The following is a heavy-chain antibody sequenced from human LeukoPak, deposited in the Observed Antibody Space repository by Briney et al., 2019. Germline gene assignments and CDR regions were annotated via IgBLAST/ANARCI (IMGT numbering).Heavy chain of an antibody. J-gene: IGHJ4*02. CDR2: ISGSGGST. D-gene: IGHD3-10*01. V-gene: IGHV3-23*01. CDR1: GFTFSSYA. Sequence: GGSLRLSCAASGFTFSSYAMSWVRQAPGKGLEWVSAISGSGGSTYYADSVKGRFTISRDNSKNTLYLQMNSLRAEDTAVYYCAIRLLWFGELLDYWGQGTLVTVSS. CDR3: AIRLLWFGELLDY.